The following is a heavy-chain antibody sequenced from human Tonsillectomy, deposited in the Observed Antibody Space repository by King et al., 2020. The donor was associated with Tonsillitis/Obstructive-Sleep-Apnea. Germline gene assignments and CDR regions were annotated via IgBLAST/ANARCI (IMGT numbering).Heavy chain of an antibody. V-gene: IGHV4-34*01. CDR2: INHSGST. Sequence: VQLQQWGAGLLKPSETLSLTCAVYGGSFSGYYWSWIRQPPGKGLEWIGEINHSGSTNYNPSLKSRVTISVDTSKNQFSLKLSSVTAADTAVYYCASATYYYDSSGYKAVWFDPWDQGTLVTVSS. CDR3: ASATYYYDSSGYKAVWFDP. D-gene: IGHD3-22*01. CDR1: GGSFSGYY. J-gene: IGHJ5*02.